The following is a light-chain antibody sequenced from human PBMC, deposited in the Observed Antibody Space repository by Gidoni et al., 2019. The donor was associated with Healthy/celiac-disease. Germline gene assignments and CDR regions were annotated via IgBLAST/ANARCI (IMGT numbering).Light chain of an antibody. CDR2: AAS. CDR1: QSISSY. Sequence: DIQMTQSPSSLSESVGDRVTITCRASQSISSYLNWYQQKPGKAPKLLIYAASSLQTGVPSRFSGSGSGTDFTLTISSLRPEDFATYYCQQSYSTPRTFGQGTKVEIK. J-gene: IGKJ1*01. V-gene: IGKV1-39*01. CDR3: QQSYSTPRT.